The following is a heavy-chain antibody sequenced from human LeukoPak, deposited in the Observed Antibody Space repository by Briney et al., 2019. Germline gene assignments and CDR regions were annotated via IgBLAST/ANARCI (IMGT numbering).Heavy chain of an antibody. Sequence: SVKVSCKASGGTFSSYAISWARQAPGQGLEWMGGIIPIFGTANYAQKFQGRVTITTDESTSTAYMELSSLRSEDTAVYYCARDQTPYWYFDLWGRGTLVTVSS. CDR2: IIPIFGTA. CDR1: GGTFSSYA. CDR3: ARDQTPYWYFDL. V-gene: IGHV1-69*05. J-gene: IGHJ2*01.